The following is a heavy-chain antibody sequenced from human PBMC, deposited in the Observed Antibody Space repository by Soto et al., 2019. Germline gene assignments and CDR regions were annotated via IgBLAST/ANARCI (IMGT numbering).Heavy chain of an antibody. D-gene: IGHD3-10*01. J-gene: IGHJ6*02. CDR3: AKDGSGTYYYYGMDV. CDR1: GFTFSSYG. V-gene: IGHV3-30*18. Sequence: GGSLRLSCAASGFTFSSYGMHWVRQAPGKGLEWVAVISYDGSNQYYADSVQGRFTISRDNSKNTLYLQMNSLRAEDTAVYYCAKDGSGTYYYYGMDVWGQGTTVTVSS. CDR2: ISYDGSNQ.